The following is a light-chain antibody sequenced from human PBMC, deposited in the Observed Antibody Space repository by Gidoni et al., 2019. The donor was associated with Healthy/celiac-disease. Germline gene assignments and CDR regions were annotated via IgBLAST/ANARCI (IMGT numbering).Light chain of an antibody. J-gene: IGKJ4*01. CDR2: DAS. Sequence: EIVLTQSPATLSLSPGERATLSCRASQSVSSYLAWYQQKPGQAPRLLIYDASNRATGIPARFSGSGSGTDFTLTISSLEPEDFAVYYCQQRSNWPPLTFXAXTKVEIK. CDR3: QQRSNWPPLT. CDR1: QSVSSY. V-gene: IGKV3-11*01.